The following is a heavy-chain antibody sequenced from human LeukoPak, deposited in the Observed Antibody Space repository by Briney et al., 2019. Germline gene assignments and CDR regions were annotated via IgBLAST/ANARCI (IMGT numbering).Heavy chain of an antibody. CDR2: IYYSGST. V-gene: IGHV4-30-4*08. CDR3: ARDRPRGGGSYGYFDY. J-gene: IGHJ4*02. CDR1: GRSISSCYYY. D-gene: IGHD2-15*01. Sequence: SETLCLTCTVSGRSISSCYYYWSWIRQPPGKGLEWIGHIYYSGSTYYNPSLKSRVTISVDTSKNQFSLKLSSVAAADTAVYYCARDRPRGGGSYGYFDYWGQGTLVTVSS.